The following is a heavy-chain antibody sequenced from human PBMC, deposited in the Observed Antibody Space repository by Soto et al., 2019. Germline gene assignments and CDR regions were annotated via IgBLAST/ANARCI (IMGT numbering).Heavy chain of an antibody. Sequence: ASVKVSCKASGYTFISSEIVWVRQATGQGLEWVGLMNPNTGYTESAGKFQGRVTMTRDISINTAYLELSGLASEDTAVYYCARGPRAPPPNDYGMAVWGQGTTVTVSS. D-gene: IGHD7-27*01. CDR2: MNPNTGYT. CDR3: ARGPRAPPPNDYGMAV. CDR1: GYTFISSE. J-gene: IGHJ6*02. V-gene: IGHV1-8*01.